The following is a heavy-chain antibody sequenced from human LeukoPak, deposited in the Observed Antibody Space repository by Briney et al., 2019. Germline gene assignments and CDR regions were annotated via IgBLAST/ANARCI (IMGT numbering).Heavy chain of an antibody. J-gene: IGHJ5*02. Sequence: GASVNVSCKVSGYTLTGLSMHWVRQAPGKGLEWMGGFDPEDGETIYAQKFQGRVTMTEDTSTDTAYVELSSLRSEDTAVYYCATERWELPRWFDPWGQGTLVTVSS. CDR3: ATERWELPRWFDP. V-gene: IGHV1-24*01. CDR1: GYTLTGLS. CDR2: FDPEDGET. D-gene: IGHD1-26*01.